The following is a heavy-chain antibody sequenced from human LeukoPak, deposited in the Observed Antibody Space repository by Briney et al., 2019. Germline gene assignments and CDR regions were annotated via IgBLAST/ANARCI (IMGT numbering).Heavy chain of an antibody. CDR1: GFTFSSYG. Sequence: GGSLRLSCAASGFTFSSYGMYWVRQAPGKGLEWVANIKQDGSEKYYVDSVKGRFTISRDNAKNSLYLQMNSLRAEDTAVYYCASSGGSWGGYYMDVWGKGTTVTVSS. V-gene: IGHV3-7*01. CDR2: IKQDGSEK. CDR3: ASSGGSWGGYYMDV. D-gene: IGHD2-15*01. J-gene: IGHJ6*03.